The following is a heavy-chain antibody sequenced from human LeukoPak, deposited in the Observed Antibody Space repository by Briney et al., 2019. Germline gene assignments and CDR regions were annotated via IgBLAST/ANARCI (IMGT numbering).Heavy chain of an antibody. J-gene: IGHJ3*02. V-gene: IGHV4-61*02. Sequence: PSETLSLTCTVSGASISSGSYYWSWIRQPAGKGLEWIGRMYTSGSTNYKSSLKSRVTISADTSKNQFSLKLNSVTAAHTAVYYCARDVYCSGGSCRLYAFDIWGQGTMVTVSS. CDR2: MYTSGST. D-gene: IGHD2-15*01. CDR3: ARDVYCSGGSCRLYAFDI. CDR1: GASISSGSYY.